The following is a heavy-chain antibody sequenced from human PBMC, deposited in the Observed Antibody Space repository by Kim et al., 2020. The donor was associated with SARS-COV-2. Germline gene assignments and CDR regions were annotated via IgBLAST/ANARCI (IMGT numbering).Heavy chain of an antibody. CDR3: ARGRRAAYCGGDCYWTIDY. D-gene: IGHD2-21*01. Sequence: SRVTISVDTSKNRFSLKLSSVTAADTAVYYCARGRRAAYCGGDCYWTIDYWGQGTLVTVSS. J-gene: IGHJ4*02. V-gene: IGHV4-34*01.